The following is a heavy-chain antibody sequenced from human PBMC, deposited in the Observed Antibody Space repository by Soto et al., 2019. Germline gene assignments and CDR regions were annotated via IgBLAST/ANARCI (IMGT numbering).Heavy chain of an antibody. CDR1: GYTFTSYG. D-gene: IGHD3-3*01. J-gene: IGHJ5*02. CDR2: ISAYNGNT. CDR3: ARLVALRGGLENWFDP. Sequence: ASVKVSCKASGYTFTSYGISWVRQAPGQGLEWMGWISAYNGNTNYAQKLQGRVTMTTDTSTGTAYMELRSLRSDDTAVYYCARLVALRGGLENWFDPWGQGTLVTVSS. V-gene: IGHV1-18*01.